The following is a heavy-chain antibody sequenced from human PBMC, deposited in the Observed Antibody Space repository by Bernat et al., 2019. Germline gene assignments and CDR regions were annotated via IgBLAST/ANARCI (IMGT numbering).Heavy chain of an antibody. V-gene: IGHV3-11*05. CDR3: ARGTPQIN. Sequence: VQLVESGGGLVKPGGSLRLSCAAPGFTFSDYYMNWIRQAPGKGLEWVSDISSSSYYTNYADSVKSRFTISRDNAKKSLYLQMNSLRADDTAVYYCARGTPQINWGQGTLVTVSA. CDR1: GFTFSDYY. J-gene: IGHJ4*02. D-gene: IGHD2-15*01. CDR2: ISSSSYYT.